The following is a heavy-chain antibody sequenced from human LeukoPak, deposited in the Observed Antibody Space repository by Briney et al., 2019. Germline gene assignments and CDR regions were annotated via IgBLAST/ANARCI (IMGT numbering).Heavy chain of an antibody. CDR1: GGSISSYY. V-gene: IGHV4-59*08. Sequence: KSSETLSLTCTVSGGSISSYYWSWIRQPPGKGLEWIGYIYYSGSTNYNPSLKSRVTISVDTSKNQFSLKLSSVTAADTAVYYCARGVGDSGYDYIDYWGQGTLVTVSS. CDR3: ARGVGDSGYDYIDY. J-gene: IGHJ4*02. CDR2: IYYSGST. D-gene: IGHD5-12*01.